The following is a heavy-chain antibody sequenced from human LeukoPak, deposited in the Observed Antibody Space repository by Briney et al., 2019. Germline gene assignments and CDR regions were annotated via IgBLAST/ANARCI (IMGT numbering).Heavy chain of an antibody. Sequence: ASVKVSCKASGDTFSSYAMNWVRQAPGQGLEWMGWINTNTGNPTYAQGFTGGFVFSLDTSVSTAYLQISSLKAEDTAVYYCAREVAAGGFDYWGQGALVTVSS. V-gene: IGHV7-4-1*02. D-gene: IGHD4-23*01. CDR1: GDTFSSYA. CDR2: INTNTGNP. J-gene: IGHJ4*02. CDR3: AREVAAGGFDY.